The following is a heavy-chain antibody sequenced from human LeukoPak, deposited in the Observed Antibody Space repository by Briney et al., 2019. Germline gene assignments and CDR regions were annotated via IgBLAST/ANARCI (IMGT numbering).Heavy chain of an antibody. Sequence: SQTLSLTCAISGDSVSSNSAAWNWVRQSPSRGLEWLGRTYYRSKWYNDYATSVKSRVTINADTSKNQFSLLLTSVTPDDTAVYYCAGYSTSSHDTFDIWGQGTVVTVSS. CDR3: AGYSTSSHDTFDI. CDR1: GDSVSSNSAA. D-gene: IGHD2-2*01. V-gene: IGHV6-1*01. J-gene: IGHJ3*02. CDR2: TYYRSKWYN.